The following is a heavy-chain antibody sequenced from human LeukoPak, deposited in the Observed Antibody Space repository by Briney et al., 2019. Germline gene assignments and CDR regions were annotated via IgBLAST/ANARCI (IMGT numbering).Heavy chain of an antibody. CDR1: GFTFSSYW. J-gene: IGHJ6*02. V-gene: IGHV3-7*01. Sequence: GGSLRLSCAASGFTFSSYWMSWVRQAPGKGLEWVANIKQDGGEKYYVDSVKGRFTISRDNAKNSLYLQMSSLRAEDTAVYYCARDRAGKNYYYYGMDVWGQGTTVTVSS. CDR3: ARDRAGKNYYYYGMDV. D-gene: IGHD3-10*01. CDR2: IKQDGGEK.